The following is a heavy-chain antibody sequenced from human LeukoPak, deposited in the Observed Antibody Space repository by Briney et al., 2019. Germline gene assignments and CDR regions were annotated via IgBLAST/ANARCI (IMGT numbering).Heavy chain of an antibody. J-gene: IGHJ6*03. V-gene: IGHV3-11*04. D-gene: IGHD1-14*01. CDR3: ARDRYGQPYYYYYMDV. CDR1: GFTFSDYY. CDR2: ISSSGSTI. Sequence: GGSLRLSLAASGFTFSDYYMSWIRQAPGEGLGWVSYISSSGSTIYYADSVKGRFTISRDNAKNSLYLQMNSLRAEDTAVYYCARDRYGQPYYYYYMDVWGKGTTVTVSS.